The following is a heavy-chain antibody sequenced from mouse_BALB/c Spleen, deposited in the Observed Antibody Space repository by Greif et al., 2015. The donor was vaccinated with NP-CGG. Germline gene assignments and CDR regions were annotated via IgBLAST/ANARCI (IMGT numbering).Heavy chain of an antibody. V-gene: IGHV10-1*02. CDR3: VRRDYFDY. CDR2: IRSKSNNYAT. J-gene: IGHJ2*01. CDR1: GFTFNTYA. Sequence: EVKLQESGGGLVQPKGSLKLSCAASGFTFNTYAMNWVRQAPGKGLEWVARIRSKSNNYATYYADSVKDRFTISRDDSQSMLYLQMNNLKTEDTAMYYCVRRDYFDYWGQGTTLTVSS.